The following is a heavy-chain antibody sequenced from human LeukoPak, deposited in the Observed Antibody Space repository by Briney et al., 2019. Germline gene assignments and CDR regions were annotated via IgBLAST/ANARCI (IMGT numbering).Heavy chain of an antibody. V-gene: IGHV3-74*01. CDR1: GFTFSSYW. CDR3: ARGGLVRGVIRYNYFDY. CDR2: INSDGSST. D-gene: IGHD3-10*01. Sequence: GGSLRLSCAASGFTFSSYWMHWVRQAPGKGLVWVSRINSDGSSTSYADSVKGRFTISRDNAKNTLYLQMNSLRAEDTAVYYCARGGLVRGVIRYNYFDYWGQGTLVTVSS. J-gene: IGHJ4*02.